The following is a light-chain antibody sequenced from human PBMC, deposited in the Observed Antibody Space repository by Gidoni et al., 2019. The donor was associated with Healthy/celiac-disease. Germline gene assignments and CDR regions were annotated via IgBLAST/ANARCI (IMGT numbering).Light chain of an antibody. CDR1: PDISNY. J-gene: IGKJ2*01. V-gene: IGKV1-33*01. Sequence: DIQMTQSPSSLSAAVGDRVTITCQASPDISNYLNWYQQKPGKAPKLLIYDASNLETGVPSRFSGSGSGTDFTFTISSLQPEYIATYYCQQYDNLPPYTFXQXTKLEIK. CDR3: QQYDNLPPYT. CDR2: DAS.